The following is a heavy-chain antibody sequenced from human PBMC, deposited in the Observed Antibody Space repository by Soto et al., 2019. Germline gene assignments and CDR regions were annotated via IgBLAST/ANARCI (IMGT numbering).Heavy chain of an antibody. CDR1: GGSVSSGSYY. Sequence: PSETLSLTCTVSGGSVSSGSYYWSWIRQPPGKGLEWIGYIYYSGSTNCNPSLKSRVTISVDTSKNQFSLKLSSVTAADTVVYYCARVVDGAYAWFDPWGQGALLTISS. J-gene: IGHJ5*02. D-gene: IGHD4-17*01. CDR3: ARVVDGAYAWFDP. V-gene: IGHV4-61*01. CDR2: IYYSGST.